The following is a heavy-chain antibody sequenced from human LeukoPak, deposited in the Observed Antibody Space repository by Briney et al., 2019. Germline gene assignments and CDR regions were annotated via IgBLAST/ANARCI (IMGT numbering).Heavy chain of an antibody. CDR3: ARPVYGDYGGGYFDY. V-gene: IGHV4-39*01. J-gene: IGHJ4*02. CDR1: GGSISSSSYY. D-gene: IGHD4-17*01. CDR2: IYYSGST. Sequence: SETLSLTCTVSGGSISSSSYYWGWIRQPPGKGLEWIGSIYYSGSTYYNPSLKSRVTISVDTSKNQFSLKLSSVTAADTAVYYCARPVYGDYGGGYFDYWGQGTLVTVSS.